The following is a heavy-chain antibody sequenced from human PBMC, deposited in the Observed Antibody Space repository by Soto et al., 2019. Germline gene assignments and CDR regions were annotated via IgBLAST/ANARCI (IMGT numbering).Heavy chain of an antibody. CDR2: IYYIVRT. V-gene: IGHV4-59*01. CDR1: GGSSLSYD. CDR3: ARDSADYDFWSGYYTGRNYGMDV. J-gene: IGHJ6*02. D-gene: IGHD3-3*01. Sequence: SXTQSHTCSVSGGSSLSYDWSWILQPPCKGLELIGYIYYIVRTNYNPSLKSRVTISVDTSKNQFSLKLSSVTAADTAVYYCARDSADYDFWSGYYTGRNYGMDVWGQGTPVTVSS.